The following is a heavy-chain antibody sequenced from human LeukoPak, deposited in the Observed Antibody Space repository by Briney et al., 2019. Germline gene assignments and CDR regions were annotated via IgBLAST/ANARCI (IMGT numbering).Heavy chain of an antibody. J-gene: IGHJ4*02. V-gene: IGHV3-30-3*01. Sequence: GRSLRLSCSASGFTISNFAMHWVRQAPGKGLEWVAVISYDGSNKHYADSVKGRFTISRDNTKNTLFLQMNSLRGEDTAVYYCARGSVAVAGPFEYWGQGTLGTVSS. CDR1: GFTISNFA. CDR2: ISYDGSNK. D-gene: IGHD6-19*01. CDR3: ARGSVAVAGPFEY.